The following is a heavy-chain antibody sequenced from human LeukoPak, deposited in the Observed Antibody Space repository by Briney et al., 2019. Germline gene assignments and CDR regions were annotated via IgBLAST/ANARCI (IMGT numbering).Heavy chain of an antibody. CDR3: ASGTTNY. Sequence: ASVKVSCKASGGTFSNYAINWVRQAPGQGLEWMGWINPNSGGTNYAQKFQGRVTMTRDTSISTAYMELSRLRSDDTAVYYCASGTTNYWGQGTLVTVSS. J-gene: IGHJ4*02. V-gene: IGHV1-2*02. CDR1: GGTFSNYA. CDR2: INPNSGGT. D-gene: IGHD1-1*01.